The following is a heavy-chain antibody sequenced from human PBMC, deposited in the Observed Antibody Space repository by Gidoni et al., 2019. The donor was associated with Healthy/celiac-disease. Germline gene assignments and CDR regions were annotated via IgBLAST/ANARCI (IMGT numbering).Heavy chain of an antibody. J-gene: IGHJ4*02. D-gene: IGHD2-2*01. CDR1: GGSISSSSYY. Sequence: QLQLQESVPGLVKPSETLSLTCTVSGGSISSSSYYWGWIRQPPGKGLEWIGSIYYSGSTYYNPSLKSRVTISVDTSKNQFSLKLSSVTAADTAVYYCARRTIYCSSTSCYYYFDYWGQGTLVTVSS. V-gene: IGHV4-39*01. CDR2: IYYSGST. CDR3: ARRTIYCSSTSCYYYFDY.